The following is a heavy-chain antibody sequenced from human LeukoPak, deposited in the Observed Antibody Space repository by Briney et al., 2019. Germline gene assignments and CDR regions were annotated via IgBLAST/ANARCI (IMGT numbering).Heavy chain of an antibody. D-gene: IGHD6-6*01. CDR1: GFTFSSYW. V-gene: IGHV3-7*01. J-gene: IGHJ4*02. Sequence: GGSLRLSCVASGFTFSSYWMGWVRQAPGKGLEWVANIKQDGSEKAYVDSVKGRFTISRDNSKNSLYLQMNSLRVEDTAVYYCARFGSSPAWGQGTLVTVSS. CDR3: ARFGSSPA. CDR2: IKQDGSEK.